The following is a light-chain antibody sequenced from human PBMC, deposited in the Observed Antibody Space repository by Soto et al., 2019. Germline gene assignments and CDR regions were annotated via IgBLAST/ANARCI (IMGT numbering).Light chain of an antibody. J-gene: IGLJ2*01. CDR1: SSDIGGYNY. V-gene: IGLV2-14*01. Sequence: QSALTQPASVSVSPAQSITLSCTGTSSDIGGYNYVSWYQQHPGKAPKLMIFDVSNRPSGVSNRFSGSKSGNTASLTISGLQAEDEADYYCSSYTTSSTSVFGGGPKVTVL. CDR3: SSYTTSSTSV. CDR2: DVS.